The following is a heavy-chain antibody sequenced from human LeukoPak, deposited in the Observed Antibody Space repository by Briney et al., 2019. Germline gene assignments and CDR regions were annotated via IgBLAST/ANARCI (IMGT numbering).Heavy chain of an antibody. Sequence: RASVKVSCKASGYTFTGYYIHWVRQAPGQGLEWMGWIKPNSGGTNYAQKFQGRVTMTRDTSISTAYMELSRLRSDDTAVYYCARGSIVGATFDYFDYWGQGTLVTVSS. J-gene: IGHJ4*02. D-gene: IGHD1-26*01. CDR1: GYTFTGYY. CDR2: IKPNSGGT. V-gene: IGHV1-2*02. CDR3: ARGSIVGATFDYFDY.